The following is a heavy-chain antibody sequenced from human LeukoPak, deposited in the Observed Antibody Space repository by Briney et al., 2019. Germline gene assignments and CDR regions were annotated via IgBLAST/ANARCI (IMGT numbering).Heavy chain of an antibody. Sequence: GGSLSLSCAASGFTVSSNYMSWVRQAPGKGLEWVSVIYSGGSTYYADSVKGRFTISRDNSKNTLYLQMNSLRAEDTAVYYCARAWSGYSSGWYGVYWGQGTLVTVSS. CDR1: GFTVSSNY. J-gene: IGHJ4*02. V-gene: IGHV3-66*02. CDR2: IYSGGST. D-gene: IGHD6-19*01. CDR3: ARAWSGYSSGWYGVY.